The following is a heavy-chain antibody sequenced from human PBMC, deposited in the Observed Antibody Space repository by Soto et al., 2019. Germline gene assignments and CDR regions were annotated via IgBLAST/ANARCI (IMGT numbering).Heavy chain of an antibody. Sequence: GGSLRLSCAASGFTFSSYAMHWVRQAPGKGLEWVAVISYDGSNKYYADSVKGRFTISRDNSKNTLYMQMNSLRAEDTAVYYCATTAGQYDFWSGYYECPEYCGQG. CDR3: ATTAGQYDFWSGYYECPEY. D-gene: IGHD3-3*01. CDR1: GFTFSSYA. CDR2: ISYDGSNK. J-gene: IGHJ4*02. V-gene: IGHV3-30-3*01.